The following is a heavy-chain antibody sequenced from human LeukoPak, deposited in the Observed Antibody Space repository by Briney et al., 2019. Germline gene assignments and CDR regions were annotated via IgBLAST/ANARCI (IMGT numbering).Heavy chain of an antibody. CDR2: ISGSGGST. Sequence: GGSLRLSCAASGFTFSSYAMSWVRQAPGKGLEWVSAISGSGGSTYYADSVKGRFTISRDNSKNTLYLQMNSLRAEDTAVYYCARTVPAAIRGLGFDYWGQGTLVTVSS. CDR1: GFTFSSYA. CDR3: ARTVPAAIRGLGFDY. D-gene: IGHD2-2*02. J-gene: IGHJ4*02. V-gene: IGHV3-23*01.